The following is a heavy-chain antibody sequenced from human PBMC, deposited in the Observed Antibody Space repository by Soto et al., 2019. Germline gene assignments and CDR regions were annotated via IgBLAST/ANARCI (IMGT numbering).Heavy chain of an antibody. J-gene: IGHJ5*02. Sequence: EVQLLDSGGGLVQPGGSLRLSCAASGFTFSSSAMSWVRQAPGKGLECVSAVSGSGGTTYYAESVRGGFTISRDNSKNTLYLQMNSLRDEDTAIYFCARCTVDTIVTSGWCHYLDPWGQGTLVTVSS. V-gene: IGHV3-23*01. D-gene: IGHD6-19*01. CDR3: ARCTVDTIVTSGWCHYLDP. CDR2: VSGSGGTT. CDR1: GFTFSSSA.